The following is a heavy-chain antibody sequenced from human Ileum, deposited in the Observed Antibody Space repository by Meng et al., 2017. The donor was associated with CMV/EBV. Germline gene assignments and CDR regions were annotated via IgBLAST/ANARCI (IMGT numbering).Heavy chain of an antibody. CDR3: ARFLGYCSSSSCYYDGFDL. Sequence: GGSLRLSCAASGFTFENYGMSWVRQAPGRGLEWVSGINWHGGSPDYADSVKGRFTISRDNAKSSLYLQMNSLRAEDTALYHCARFLGYCSSSSCYYDGFDLWGQGKRVT. CDR2: INWHGGSP. V-gene: IGHV3-20*01. D-gene: IGHD2-2*01. J-gene: IGHJ3*01. CDR1: GFTFENYG.